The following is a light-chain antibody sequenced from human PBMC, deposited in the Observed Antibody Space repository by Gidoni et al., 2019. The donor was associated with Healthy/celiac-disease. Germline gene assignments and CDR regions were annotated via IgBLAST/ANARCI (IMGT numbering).Light chain of an antibody. CDR3: QQLNSYPGT. J-gene: IGKJ2*01. CDR1: QGISSF. V-gene: IGKV1-9*01. CDR2: AAS. Sequence: DIQLTQSPSFLSASVGDRVTVTCRASQGISSFLAWYQQKPGKAPKLLIYAASTLQSGVPSRFSGSGSGTEFTLTISSLQPVDFATYYCQQLNSYPGTFGQGTKLEIK.